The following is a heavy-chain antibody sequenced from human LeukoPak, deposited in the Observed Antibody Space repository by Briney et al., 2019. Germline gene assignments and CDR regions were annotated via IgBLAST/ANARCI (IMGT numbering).Heavy chain of an antibody. CDR2: ISGSGHRT. CDR1: GFTFSSYG. V-gene: IGHV3-23*01. J-gene: IGHJ4*02. Sequence: PGGTLRLSCAASGFTFSSYGVSWVRQAPGKGLEWVSGISGSGHRTYYADSVKGRFTISRDNSKSTLYLQMNSLRAEDTAVYYCAKGHYYDSSGYDYWGQGTLVTVSS. CDR3: AKGHYYDSSGYDY. D-gene: IGHD3-22*01.